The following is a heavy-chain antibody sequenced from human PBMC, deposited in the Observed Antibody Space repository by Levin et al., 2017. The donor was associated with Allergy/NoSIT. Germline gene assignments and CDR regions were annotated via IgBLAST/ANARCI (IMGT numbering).Heavy chain of an antibody. Sequence: ASVKVSCKGSGYSFTSYWIGWVRQMPGKGLEWMGIIYPGDSDTRYSPSFQGQVTISADKSISTAYLQWSSLKASDTAMYYCARRADYYYYGMDVWGQGTTVTVSS. CDR3: ARRADYYYYGMDV. V-gene: IGHV5-51*01. CDR2: IYPGDSDT. CDR1: GYSFTSYW. J-gene: IGHJ6*02.